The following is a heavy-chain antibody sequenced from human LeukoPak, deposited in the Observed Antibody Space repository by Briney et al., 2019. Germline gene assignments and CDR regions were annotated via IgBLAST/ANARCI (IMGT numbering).Heavy chain of an antibody. CDR2: INSDGSST. Sequence: PGGSLRLSCAASGFTFSSYWMHWVRQAPGKGLVWVSRINSDGSSTSYADSVKGRFTISRDNAKNTLYLQMNSLRAEDTAVYYCAGATEVWFGELWPPDYWGQGTLVTVSS. J-gene: IGHJ4*02. D-gene: IGHD3-10*01. CDR1: GFTFSSYW. CDR3: AGATEVWFGELWPPDY. V-gene: IGHV3-74*01.